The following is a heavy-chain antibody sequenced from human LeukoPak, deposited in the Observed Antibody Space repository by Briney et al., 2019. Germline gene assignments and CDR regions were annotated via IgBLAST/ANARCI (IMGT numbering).Heavy chain of an antibody. V-gene: IGHV3-21*01. CDR2: ISSSSSYI. Sequence: GGSLRLSCAASGFTFSSYSMNWVRQAPGKGLEWVSSISSSSSYIYYADSVKGRFTISRDNAKNSLYLQMNSLRAEDTAVYYCARYGSGGRFLDYWGQGTLVTVSS. CDR1: GFTFSSYS. J-gene: IGHJ4*02. D-gene: IGHD3-10*01. CDR3: ARYGSGGRFLDY.